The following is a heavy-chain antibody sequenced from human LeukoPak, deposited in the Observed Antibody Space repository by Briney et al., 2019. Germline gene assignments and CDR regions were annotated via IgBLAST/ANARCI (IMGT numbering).Heavy chain of an antibody. J-gene: IGHJ4*02. V-gene: IGHV3-7*02. Sequence: GGSLRLSCAASGFTFSSYWMSWVRQAPGKGLEWVANIKQDGSEKYYVDSVKGRFTISRDNAKNSLYLQMNSLRAEDTAVYYCARVYFPDYVWGSYRVGYYFDYWGQGTLVTVSS. CDR2: IKQDGSEK. CDR3: ARVYFPDYVWGSYRVGYYFDY. D-gene: IGHD3-16*02. CDR1: GFTFSSYW.